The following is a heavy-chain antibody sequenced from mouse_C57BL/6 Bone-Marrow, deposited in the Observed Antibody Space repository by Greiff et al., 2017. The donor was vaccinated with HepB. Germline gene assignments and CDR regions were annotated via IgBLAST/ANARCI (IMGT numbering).Heavy chain of an antibody. Sequence: DVKLVESGGGLVKPGGSLKLSCAASGFTFSDYGMHWVRQAPEKGLEWVAYISSGSSTIYYADTVKGRFTISRDNAKNTLFLQMTSLRSEDTAMYYWARHYDYARADYWGQGTTLTVSS. J-gene: IGHJ2*01. D-gene: IGHD2-4*01. CDR2: ISSGSSTI. CDR3: ARHYDYARADY. V-gene: IGHV5-17*01. CDR1: GFTFSDYG.